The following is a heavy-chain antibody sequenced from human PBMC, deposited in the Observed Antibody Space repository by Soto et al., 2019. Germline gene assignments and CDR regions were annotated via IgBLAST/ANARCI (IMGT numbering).Heavy chain of an antibody. J-gene: IGHJ1*01. D-gene: IGHD7-27*01. V-gene: IGHV2-5*02. CDR2: IYWDDAK. Sequence: QITLKESGPTLVKPTQTLTLTCTLSGFSISTTGEGVGWIRQPPGKALEWLALIYWDDAKRYNPSLKSRLTITKDTSRNQVVLTLTNIDPVDTATYYCAHRTGVIKEFQQWGQGTLVTVSS. CDR3: AHRTGVIKEFQQ. CDR1: GFSISTTGEG.